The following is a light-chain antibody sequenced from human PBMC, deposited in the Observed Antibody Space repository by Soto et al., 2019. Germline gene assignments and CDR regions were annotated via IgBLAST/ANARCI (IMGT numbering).Light chain of an antibody. CDR2: GAS. J-gene: IGKJ3*01. CDR1: QSVSSSY. V-gene: IGKV3-20*01. CDR3: QRYGSSPLFT. Sequence: EIVLTQSPGTLSLSPGERATLSCRASQSVSSSYLAWYQQKPGQAPRLLIYGASSRATCIPDRFSGSGSGTDFTLSISRLEPEDFAVYYCQRYGSSPLFTFGPGTKVDI.